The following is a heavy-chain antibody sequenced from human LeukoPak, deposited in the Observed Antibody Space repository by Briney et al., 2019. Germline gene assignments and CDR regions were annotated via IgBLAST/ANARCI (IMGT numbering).Heavy chain of an antibody. Sequence: EASVKVSCEASGYTFNTFDINWVRQASGQGLEWMGGMNTDSGKTAYAQRFQGRVNITRNASVNTVYLEVSGLRSEDTAVYYCTRAPSLSWFDPWGQGTLVTVSS. CDR2: MNTDSGKT. CDR1: GYTFNTFD. CDR3: TRAPSLSWFDP. D-gene: IGHD3-10*01. V-gene: IGHV1-8*03. J-gene: IGHJ5*02.